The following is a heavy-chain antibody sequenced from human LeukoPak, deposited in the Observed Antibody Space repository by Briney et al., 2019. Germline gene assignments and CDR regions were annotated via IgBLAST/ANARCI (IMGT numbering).Heavy chain of an antibody. CDR1: GGSISNYY. D-gene: IGHD3-16*01. V-gene: IGHV4-4*07. CDR3: ASARRFGGVFAIDI. CDR2: VFTSGSP. Sequence: SETLSLTCTVSGGSISNYYWSWIRQPAGKGLEWIGRVFTSGSPNYNPSLKSRVTMSEDTSKNQFSLKLSSVTAADTAVYYCASARRFGGVFAIDIWGQGTGVTVSS. J-gene: IGHJ3*02.